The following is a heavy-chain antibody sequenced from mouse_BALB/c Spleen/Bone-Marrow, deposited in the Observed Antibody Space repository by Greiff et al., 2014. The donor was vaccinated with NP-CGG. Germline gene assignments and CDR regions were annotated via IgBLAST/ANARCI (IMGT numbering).Heavy chain of an antibody. CDR2: INPGSGGT. CDR1: GYAFTNYL. CDR3: ARRITTARAMDY. J-gene: IGHJ4*01. V-gene: IGHV1-54*01. D-gene: IGHD1-2*01. Sequence: VHLQQPGAELVRPGTSVKVSCKASGYAFTNYLIEWVKQRPGQGLEWIGVINPGSGGTNYNEKFKGKATLTADKSSSTAYMQLSSLTSDDSAVYFCARRITTARAMDYWGQGTSVTVSS.